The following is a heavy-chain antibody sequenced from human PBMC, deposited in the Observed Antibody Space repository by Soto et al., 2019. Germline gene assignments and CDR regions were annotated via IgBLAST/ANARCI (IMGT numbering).Heavy chain of an antibody. CDR3: ARVIPYNWFDP. CDR1: GGSISSGGYS. V-gene: IGHV4-30-2*01. D-gene: IGHD2-21*01. Sequence: QLQLQESGSGLVKPSQTLSLTCAVSGGSISSGGYSWSWIRQPPGKGLEWIGYIYHSGSTYYNPSLKSRVSISVDRAKNQFSLKLSSVTAADTAVYYCARVIPYNWFDPWGQGTLVTVSS. J-gene: IGHJ5*02. CDR2: IYHSGST.